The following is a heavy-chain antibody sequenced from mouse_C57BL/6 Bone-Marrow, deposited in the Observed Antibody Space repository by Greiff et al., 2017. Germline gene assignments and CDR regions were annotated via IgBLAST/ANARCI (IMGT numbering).Heavy chain of an antibody. CDR2: ILPGSVST. CDR3: FYGSSFDY. CDR1: GYTFPAYW. V-gene: IGHV1-9*01. Sequence: VQLQQSGAELMKPGASVKLSCKATGYTFPAYWIEWVKQRPGHGLEWIGEILPGSVSTNYNVKCKGKATFTEDTSSNTAYMQLSSRTTEASAIYYCFYGSSFDYWGQGTTLTVSS. J-gene: IGHJ2*01. D-gene: IGHD1-1*01.